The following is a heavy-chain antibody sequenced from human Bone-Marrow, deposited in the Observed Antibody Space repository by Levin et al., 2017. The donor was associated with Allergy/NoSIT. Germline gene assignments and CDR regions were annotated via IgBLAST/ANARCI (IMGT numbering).Heavy chain of an antibody. D-gene: IGHD3-22*01. J-gene: IGHJ6*02. CDR1: GGSFSGYY. CDR2: INHSGST. Sequence: SETLSLTCAVYGGSFSGYYWSWIRQPPGKGLEWIGEINHSGSTNYNPSLKSRVTISVDTSKNQFSLKLSSVTAADTAVYYCARRSVLWESGLKYGMDVWGQGTTVTVSS. V-gene: IGHV4-34*01. CDR3: ARRSVLWESGLKYGMDV.